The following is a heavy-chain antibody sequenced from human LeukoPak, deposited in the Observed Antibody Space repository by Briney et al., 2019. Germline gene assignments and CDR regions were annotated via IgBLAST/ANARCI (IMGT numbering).Heavy chain of an antibody. CDR1: GYTFTGYY. V-gene: IGHV1-2*02. CDR3: ARGSVPAGYWFDP. D-gene: IGHD2-2*01. Sequence: ASVKVSCKASGYTFTGYYMHWVRQAPGQGLEWMGWINPNSGGTNYAQKFQGRVTITRNTSISTAYMELSSLRSEDTAVYYCARGSVPAGYWFDPWGQGTLVTVSS. CDR2: INPNSGGT. J-gene: IGHJ5*02.